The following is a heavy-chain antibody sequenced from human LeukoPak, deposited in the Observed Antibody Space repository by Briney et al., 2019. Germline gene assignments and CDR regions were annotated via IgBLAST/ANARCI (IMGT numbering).Heavy chain of an antibody. J-gene: IGHJ4*02. Sequence: GATVKVSCKASGFTFTDHFIHWVQQAPGKGLEWVGRIDPEDGQTIYAEKLQTRVTITADTSTDTTYLKLRNLRSDDTALYYCTTITYAITEFNLWGQGTLVTVSS. V-gene: IGHV1-69-2*01. D-gene: IGHD2-8*01. CDR3: TTITYAITEFNL. CDR1: GFTFTDHF. CDR2: IDPEDGQT.